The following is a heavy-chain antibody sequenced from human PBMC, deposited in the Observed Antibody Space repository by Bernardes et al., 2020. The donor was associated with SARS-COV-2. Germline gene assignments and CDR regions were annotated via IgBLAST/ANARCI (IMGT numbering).Heavy chain of an antibody. Sequence: GGSLRLSCEASGFSLSDYGMHWVRQAPGKGLEWVAGIFFDGNNKFYADSVKGRFTVSRDNSKNTVYLQMNSLRPEDTAVYYCARENCLSTSCYTFFDFWGQGTLVTVSS. CDR3: ARENCLSTSCYTFFDF. J-gene: IGHJ4*02. D-gene: IGHD2-2*02. CDR1: GFSLSDYG. CDR2: IFFDGNNK. V-gene: IGHV3-30*19.